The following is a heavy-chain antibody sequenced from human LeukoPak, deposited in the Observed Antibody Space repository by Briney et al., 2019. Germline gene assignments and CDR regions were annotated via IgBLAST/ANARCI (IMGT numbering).Heavy chain of an antibody. CDR1: GFTFSSYA. D-gene: IGHD3-3*01. CDR2: LSYDGSNK. CDR3: ARDGGTSYYDFWSGYWNY. V-gene: IGHV3-30-3*01. Sequence: AGGSLRLSCAASGFTFSSYAMHWVRQARGKGLEWVAVLSYDGSNKYYADSVKGRFTISRDNSKNTLYLQMNSLRAEDTAVYYGARDGGTSYYDFWSGYWNYWGQGTLVTVSS. J-gene: IGHJ4*02.